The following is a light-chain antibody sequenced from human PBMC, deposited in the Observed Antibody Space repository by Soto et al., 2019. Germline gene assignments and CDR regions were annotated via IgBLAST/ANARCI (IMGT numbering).Light chain of an antibody. Sequence: QSALTQPASVSGSPGQSITISCTGTSSDVGGYNYVSWYQQLPGKAPKLMIYDVSNRPSGVSNRFAGSKAGNTASLTISGLQAEDEADYYCSSYTISSTLVVFGGGTKLTVL. CDR3: SSYTISSTLVV. J-gene: IGLJ3*02. CDR1: SSDVGGYNY. V-gene: IGLV2-14*01. CDR2: DVS.